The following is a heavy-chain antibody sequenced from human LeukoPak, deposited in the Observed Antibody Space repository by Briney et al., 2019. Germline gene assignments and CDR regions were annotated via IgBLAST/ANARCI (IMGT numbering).Heavy chain of an antibody. CDR2: ISGSGGST. J-gene: IGHJ4*02. V-gene: IGHV3-23*01. CDR3: AKDKTLVSEFYFDY. D-gene: IGHD3-3*01. Sequence: PGGSLRLSCAASGFTFSSYAMSWVRQAPGKGLEWVSAISGSGGSTYYAGSVKGRFTISRDNSKNTLYLQMNSLRAEDTAVYYCAKDKTLVSEFYFDYWGQGTLVTVSS. CDR1: GFTFSSYA.